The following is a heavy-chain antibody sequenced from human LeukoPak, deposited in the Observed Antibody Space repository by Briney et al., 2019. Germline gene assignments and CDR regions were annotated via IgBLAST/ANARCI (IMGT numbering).Heavy chain of an antibody. J-gene: IGHJ4*02. V-gene: IGHV4-4*02. CDR2: IYHSGST. CDR1: GGSISSSNW. D-gene: IGHD3-22*01. CDR3: ARGVKTYYYDSSGYRRTYFDY. Sequence: SETLSLTCAVSGGSISSSNWWSWVRQPPGKGLEWIGEIYHSGSTNYNPSLKSRVTISVDTSKNQFSLKLSSVTAADTAVYYCARGVKTYYYDSSGYRRTYFDYWGQGTLVTVSS.